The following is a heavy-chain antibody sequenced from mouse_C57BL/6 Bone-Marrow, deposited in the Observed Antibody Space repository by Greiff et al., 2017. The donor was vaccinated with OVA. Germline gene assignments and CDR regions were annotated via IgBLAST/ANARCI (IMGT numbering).Heavy chain of an antibody. CDR3: ARLRLRFDY. Sequence: VQLKESGGDLVKPGGSLKLSCAASGFTFSSYGMSWVRQTPDKRLEWVATISSGGSYTYYPDSVKGRFTISRDNAKNTLYLQMSSLKSEDTAMYYCARLRLRFDYWGQGTTLTVSS. J-gene: IGHJ2*01. D-gene: IGHD2-4*01. CDR1: GFTFSSYG. V-gene: IGHV5-6*01. CDR2: ISSGGSYT.